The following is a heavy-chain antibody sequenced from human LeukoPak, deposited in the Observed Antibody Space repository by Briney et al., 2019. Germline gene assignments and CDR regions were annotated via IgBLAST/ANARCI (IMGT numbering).Heavy chain of an antibody. V-gene: IGHV4-30-4*08. J-gene: IGHJ4*02. D-gene: IGHD3-22*01. CDR3: ARDYRDSSGYYLDY. Sequence: SETLSLTCTVSGGSISSGDYYWSWIRQPPGKGLEWIGYIYYSGSTYYNPSLKSRVTISVDTSKTQFSLKLSSVTAADTAVYYCARDYRDSSGYYLDYWGQGTLVTVSS. CDR2: IYYSGST. CDR1: GGSISSGDYY.